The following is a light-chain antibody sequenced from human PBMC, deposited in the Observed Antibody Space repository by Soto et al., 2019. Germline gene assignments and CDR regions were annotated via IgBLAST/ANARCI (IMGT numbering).Light chain of an antibody. V-gene: IGLV2-14*01. CDR2: DVT. Sequence: QSVLTQPASVSGSPGQSITISCTGTSSDVGGYNYVSWYQQHPGKAPKLMIYDVTSRPSGVSDRFSGSRSGNSASLTISGLQAEDEADYYCSSYSRSDSYVFGTGTKVTV. CDR1: SSDVGGYNY. CDR3: SSYSRSDSYV. J-gene: IGLJ1*01.